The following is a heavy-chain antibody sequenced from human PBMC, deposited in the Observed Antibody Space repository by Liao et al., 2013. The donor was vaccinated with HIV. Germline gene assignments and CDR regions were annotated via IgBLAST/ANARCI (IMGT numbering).Heavy chain of an antibody. CDR2: IYSSGTA. Sequence: QVQLQESGPGLVKPSQTLSLTCTVSGGSLTSGSYFWNWIRQPAGKGPEWIGHIYSSGTANYNPSLIGRITISLDTSKNQFSLNLASVTAADTAVYFCARVGGYFVVVVAAPLTPWGQGTVVTVSS. CDR3: ARVGGYFVVVVAAPLTP. D-gene: IGHD2-15*01. V-gene: IGHV4-61*02. CDR1: GGSLTSGSYF. J-gene: IGHJ4*02.